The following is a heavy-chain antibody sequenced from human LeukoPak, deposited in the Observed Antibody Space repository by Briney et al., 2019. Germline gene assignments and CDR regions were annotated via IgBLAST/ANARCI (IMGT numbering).Heavy chain of an antibody. CDR3: ARSTGSYSFDY. Sequence: SETLSLTCAVSGGSISSGGYSWSWIRQPPGKGLEWIGYIYYSGSTYYNPSLKSRVTISVDTSKNQFSLKLSSVTAADTAVYCCARSTGSYSFDYWGQGTLVTVSS. D-gene: IGHD3-10*01. V-gene: IGHV4-30-4*07. J-gene: IGHJ4*02. CDR2: IYYSGST. CDR1: GGSISSGGYS.